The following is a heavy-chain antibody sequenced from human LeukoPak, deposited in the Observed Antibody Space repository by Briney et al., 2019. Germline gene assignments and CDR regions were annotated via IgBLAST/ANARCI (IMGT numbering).Heavy chain of an antibody. V-gene: IGHV1-69*01. CDR3: ARDQSGYDLGLGPSYYYYMDV. Sequence: SVKVSXKASGGTFSNYAISWVRQAPGQGLEWIGGIIPIFGTANYAQKFQGRVTITADESTSTAYMELSSLRSEDTAVYYCARDQSGYDLGLGPSYYYYMDVWGKGTTVTVSS. CDR1: GGTFSNYA. CDR2: IIPIFGTA. J-gene: IGHJ6*03. D-gene: IGHD5-12*01.